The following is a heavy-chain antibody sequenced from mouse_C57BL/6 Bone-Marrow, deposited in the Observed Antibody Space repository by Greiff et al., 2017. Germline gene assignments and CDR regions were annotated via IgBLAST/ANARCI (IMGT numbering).Heavy chain of an antibody. CDR2: INPNNGGT. V-gene: IGHV1-18*01. CDR3: ASADYYGSSPFAY. D-gene: IGHD1-1*01. CDR1: GYTFTDYN. J-gene: IGHJ3*01. Sequence: EVKLLESGPELVKPGASVKIPCKASGYTFTDYNMDWVKQSPGKSLEWIGDINPNNGGTIYNQKFKGKATLTVDKSSSTAYMELRSLTSEDTAVYYCASADYYGSSPFAYWGQGTLVTVSA.